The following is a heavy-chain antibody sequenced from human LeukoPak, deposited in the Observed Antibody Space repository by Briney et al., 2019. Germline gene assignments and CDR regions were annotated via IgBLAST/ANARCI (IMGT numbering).Heavy chain of an antibody. D-gene: IGHD3-10*01. Sequence: PSETLSLTCTVSGGSISNYYWSWIRQPPGKGLEWIGYIYYSGSTNYNPSLKSRVTISVDTSKNQLSLKLSSVTAADTAVYYCARLPLGGGSGSYRFDYWGQGALVTVSS. CDR3: ARLPLGGGSGSYRFDY. V-gene: IGHV4-59*08. CDR2: IYYSGST. CDR1: GGSISNYY. J-gene: IGHJ4*02.